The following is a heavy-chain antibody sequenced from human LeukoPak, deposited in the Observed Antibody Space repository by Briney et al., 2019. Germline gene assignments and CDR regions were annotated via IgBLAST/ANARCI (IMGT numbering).Heavy chain of an antibody. CDR2: LYTGGTT. CDR3: ARAVDIVATTPFDL. Sequence: GGSLRLSCAASGFAVSSNYMSWVRQAPGKGLEWVSVLYTGGTTYYADSVKGRFTISRDNSKKTVYLDMNSLGADDTAVYYCARAVDIVATTPFDLWGQGTMVTVSS. D-gene: IGHD5-12*01. V-gene: IGHV3-66*01. CDR1: GFAVSSNY. J-gene: IGHJ3*01.